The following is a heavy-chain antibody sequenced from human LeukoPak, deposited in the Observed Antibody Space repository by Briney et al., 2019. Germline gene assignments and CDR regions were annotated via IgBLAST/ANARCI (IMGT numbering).Heavy chain of an antibody. Sequence: ASVKVSCKASGYTFTSYGISWVRQAPGQGLEWMGWISAYNGNTNYAQKLQGRVTMTTDTSTSTAYMELRSLRPDDTAVYYCARVGLVVPAAIGMDVWGKGTTVTVSS. CDR3: ARVGLVVPAAIGMDV. V-gene: IGHV1-18*04. CDR2: ISAYNGNT. D-gene: IGHD2-2*01. J-gene: IGHJ6*04. CDR1: GYTFTSYG.